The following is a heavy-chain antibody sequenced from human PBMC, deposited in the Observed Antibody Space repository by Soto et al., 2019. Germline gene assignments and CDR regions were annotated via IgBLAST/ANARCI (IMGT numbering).Heavy chain of an antibody. Sequence: QVQLVQSGAEVKKPGASVEVSCKASGYTFTGYFIHWVRQAPGQELEWMGWINPNSGVTNYAQKFQGRVTLTRDTSISTAYMDLSRLRSDDTALYYCARSLSTISARPDYWGQGTLVTVSS. CDR2: INPNSGVT. D-gene: IGHD6-6*01. CDR1: GYTFTGYF. CDR3: ARSLSTISARPDY. V-gene: IGHV1-2*02. J-gene: IGHJ4*02.